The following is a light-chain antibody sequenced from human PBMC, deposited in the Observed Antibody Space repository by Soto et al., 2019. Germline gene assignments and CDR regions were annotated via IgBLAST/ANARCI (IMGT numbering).Light chain of an antibody. Sequence: QSVLTQPPSMSGAPGQRVTISCTGSSSYIGAGYDVHWYQLLPGTAPKLLIYGNTNRPSGVPDRFSGSKSGTSASLAITGLRAEDEADYYCQSHDSSLNSWVFGGGTKVTVL. CDR1: SSYIGAGYD. J-gene: IGLJ3*02. CDR3: QSHDSSLNSWV. CDR2: GNT. V-gene: IGLV1-40*01.